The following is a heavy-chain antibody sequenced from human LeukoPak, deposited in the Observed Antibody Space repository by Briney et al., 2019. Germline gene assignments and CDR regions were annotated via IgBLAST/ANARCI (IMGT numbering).Heavy chain of an antibody. CDR3: AKTGGTSGWQRGLGY. CDR2: ISYDGSNK. D-gene: IGHD6-19*01. J-gene: IGHJ4*02. Sequence: PGRSLRLSCAASGFTFSSYGMHWVRQAPGKGLEWVAVISYDGSNKYYADSVKGRFTISRDNSKNTLYLQMNSLRAEDTAVYNCAKTGGTSGWQRGLGYWGQGTLVTVSS. CDR1: GFTFSSYG. V-gene: IGHV3-30*18.